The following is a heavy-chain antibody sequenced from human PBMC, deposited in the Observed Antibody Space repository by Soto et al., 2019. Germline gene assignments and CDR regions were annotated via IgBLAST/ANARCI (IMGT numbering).Heavy chain of an antibody. CDR2: IYYSGST. J-gene: IGHJ5*02. CDR3: ARDHGWGVVTPKWDNVFDP. D-gene: IGHD2-21*02. CDR1: GGSVSSDSYY. V-gene: IGHV4-61*01. Sequence: QVQLQESGPGLVKPSETLSLTCTVSGGSVSSDSYYWSWIRQPPGKGLEWIGYIYYSGSTKYNPSLKSRVTISVDTSKNQFSLKLSSVTAADTAVYYCARDHGWGVVTPKWDNVFDPWGQGTLVTVSS.